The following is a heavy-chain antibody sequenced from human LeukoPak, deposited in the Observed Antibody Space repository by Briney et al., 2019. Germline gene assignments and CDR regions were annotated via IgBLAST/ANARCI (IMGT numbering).Heavy chain of an antibody. CDR2: IKQDESEI. Sequence: PGGSLRLSCAASGFIFSDYWMSWVRQAPGKGLERVSNIKQDESEIFYVDSVKGRFTISRDNAKNSLYLEMGSLRAEDTAVYYCVRPLLFIRGLGDNWGQGTLVTVSS. J-gene: IGHJ4*02. CDR1: GFIFSDYW. D-gene: IGHD3-10*01. V-gene: IGHV3-7*01. CDR3: VRPLLFIRGLGDN.